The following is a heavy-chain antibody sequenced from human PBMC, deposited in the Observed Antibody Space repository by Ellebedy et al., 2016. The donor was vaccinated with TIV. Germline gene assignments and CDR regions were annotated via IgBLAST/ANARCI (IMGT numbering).Heavy chain of an antibody. CDR3: AHSNLYNEVWFDP. Sequence: SGPTLVKPTATLTLTCTVSGFSLSNARMGVSWIRQPPGKALEWLAHIFSNDEKSYSTSLKSRLTISKDTSKSQVVLTMTNMDPVDTATYYCAHSNLYNEVWFDPWGQGTLVTVSS. CDR2: IFSNDEK. CDR1: GFSLSNARMG. J-gene: IGHJ5*02. D-gene: IGHD1-1*01. V-gene: IGHV2-26*01.